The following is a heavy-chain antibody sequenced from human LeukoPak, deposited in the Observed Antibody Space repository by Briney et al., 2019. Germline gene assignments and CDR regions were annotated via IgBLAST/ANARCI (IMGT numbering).Heavy chain of an antibody. CDR3: ASQGSGSADY. V-gene: IGHV4-39*01. J-gene: IGHJ4*02. D-gene: IGHD3-10*01. CDR1: GGSISSTSYY. CDR2: IYYSGST. Sequence: PSETLSLTCTVSGGSISSTSYYWGWIRQPPGTGLEWIGSIYYSGSTYYNPSLKSRVTISVDTSKNQFSLKLSSVTAADTAVYYCASQGSGSADYWGQGTLVTVSS.